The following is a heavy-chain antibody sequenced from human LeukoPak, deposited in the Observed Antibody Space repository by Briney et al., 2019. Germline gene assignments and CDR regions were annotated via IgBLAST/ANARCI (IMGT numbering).Heavy chain of an antibody. Sequence: GGSLRLSCAASGFTFSSYSMNWVRQAPGKGLEWVSYISSSSSTIYYADSVKGRFTISRDNAKNSLYLQMNSLRAEDTAVYYCARDREVVTATIDAFDIWGQGTMVTVSS. J-gene: IGHJ3*02. CDR1: GFTFSSYS. CDR3: ARDREVVTATIDAFDI. D-gene: IGHD2-21*02. CDR2: ISSSSSTI. V-gene: IGHV3-48*04.